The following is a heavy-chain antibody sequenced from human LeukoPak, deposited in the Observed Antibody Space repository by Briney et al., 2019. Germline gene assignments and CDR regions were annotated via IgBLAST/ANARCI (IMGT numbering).Heavy chain of an antibody. Sequence: SETLSLTCTVSGGSISSYYWSWIRQPPGKGLEWIGYIYYSGSTNYNPSLKSRVTISVDTSKNQFSLKLSSVTAADTAVYYCARHDYETGNSSSYYWFDPWGQGTLVTVSS. CDR1: GGSISSYY. CDR2: IYYSGST. V-gene: IGHV4-59*08. J-gene: IGHJ5*02. D-gene: IGHD6-13*01. CDR3: ARHDYETGNSSSYYWFDP.